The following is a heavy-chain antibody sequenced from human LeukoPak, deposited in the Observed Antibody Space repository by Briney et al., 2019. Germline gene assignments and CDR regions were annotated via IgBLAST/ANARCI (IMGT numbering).Heavy chain of an antibody. CDR1: GGSFSGYY. V-gene: IGHV4-34*01. J-gene: IGHJ4*02. CDR3: ARAKIVVVPAAMDNTHESLEYTHYFDY. CDR2: INHSGST. Sequence: SETLSLTCAVYGGSFSGYYWSWIRQPPGKGLEWIGEINHSGSTNYNPSLKSRVTISVDTSKNQFSLKLSSVTAADTAVYYCARAKIVVVPAAMDNTHESLEYTHYFDYWGQGTLVTVSS. D-gene: IGHD2-2*01.